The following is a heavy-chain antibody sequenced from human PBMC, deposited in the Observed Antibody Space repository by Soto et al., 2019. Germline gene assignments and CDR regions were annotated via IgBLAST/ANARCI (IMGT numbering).Heavy chain of an antibody. V-gene: IGHV1-69*13. CDR3: ARDLIVPAANYGMDV. CDR2: IIPIFGTA. D-gene: IGHD2-2*01. Sequence: SVKVSCKASGGTFSSYAISWVRQAPGQGLEWMGGIIPIFGTANYAQKFQGRVTITADESASTAYMELSSLRSEDTAVYYCARDLIVPAANYGMDVWGQGTTVTVSS. J-gene: IGHJ6*02. CDR1: GGTFSSYA.